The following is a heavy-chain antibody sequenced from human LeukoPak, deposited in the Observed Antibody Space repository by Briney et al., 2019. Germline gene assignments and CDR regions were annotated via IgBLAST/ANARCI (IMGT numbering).Heavy chain of an antibody. V-gene: IGHV3-74*01. CDR3: ARVGARGAFDI. Sequence: LGGSLRLSCAASGFIFSSYWMHWVRQAPGKGLVWVSRINSDGSSTSYADSVKGRFTISRDNAKNTLYLQMNSLRAEDTAVYYCARVGARGAFDIWGQGTMVTVSS. CDR2: INSDGSST. CDR1: GFIFSSYW. J-gene: IGHJ3*02. D-gene: IGHD4-17*01.